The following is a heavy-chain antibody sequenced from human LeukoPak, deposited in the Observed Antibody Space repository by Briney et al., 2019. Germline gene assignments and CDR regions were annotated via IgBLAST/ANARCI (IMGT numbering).Heavy chain of an antibody. V-gene: IGHV4-4*09. CDR2: VYTGGSD. CDR3: ARGDYDFYYMDV. D-gene: IGHD3-3*01. CDR1: GGSISRHY. J-gene: IGHJ6*03. Sequence: SETLSLTCTVSGGSISRHYWSWIRQPPGKGLEWIGYVYTGGSDNYNPSLKSRVTISVDTSKKQFSLKLSSVTAADTAVYYCARGDYDFYYMDVWAQGPRSPSP.